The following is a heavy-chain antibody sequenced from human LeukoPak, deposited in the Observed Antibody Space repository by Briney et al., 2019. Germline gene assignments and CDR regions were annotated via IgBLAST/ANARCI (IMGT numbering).Heavy chain of an antibody. V-gene: IGHV3-15*01. CDR2: IKSRTDGGTT. D-gene: IGHD4-17*01. CDR3: ATRPPPYGDFYLDF. CDR1: GFTFSTAW. J-gene: IGHJ4*02. Sequence: GGSLRLSGAASGFTFSTAWMSWVRQAPGKGLEWVGGIKSRTDGGTTDYATPVNGRFTISRDDSKSTLYLQMNSLKSEDTAVYFCATRPPPYGDFYLDFWGQGALVTISS.